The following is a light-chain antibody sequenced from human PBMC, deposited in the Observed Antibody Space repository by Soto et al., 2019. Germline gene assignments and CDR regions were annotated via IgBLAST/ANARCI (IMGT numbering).Light chain of an antibody. Sequence: QSALTQPASVSGSPGQSITISGTGTSSDVGSYNLVSWYQQHPGKAPKLMIYEGSKRPSGVSNRFSGSKSGNTASLTISGLQAEDEADYYCCSYAGSSTFWVFGGGTKVTVL. V-gene: IGLV2-23*03. CDR3: CSYAGSSTFWV. CDR2: EGS. J-gene: IGLJ2*01. CDR1: SSDVGSYNL.